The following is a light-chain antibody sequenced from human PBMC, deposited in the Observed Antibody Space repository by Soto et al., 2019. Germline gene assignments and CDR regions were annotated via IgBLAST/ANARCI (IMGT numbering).Light chain of an antibody. CDR1: QSLLYTSNNKNY. J-gene: IGKJ1*01. CDR2: WAS. CDR3: QQYYTTPRT. Sequence: DFVVTQSPKSLAVTLGGRATINRKSSQSLLYTSNNKNYLAWYQQKPGQPPKLIIYWASTRESGVPDRFTGSGSGTDFTLTISNLQAEDAAVYYCQQYYTTPRTFGQGTKVEI. V-gene: IGKV4-1*01.